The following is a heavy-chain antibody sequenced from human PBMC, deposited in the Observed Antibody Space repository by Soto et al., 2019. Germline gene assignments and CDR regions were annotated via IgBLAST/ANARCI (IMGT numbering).Heavy chain of an antibody. D-gene: IGHD3-22*01. CDR2: MIPIFGTA. CDR1: GYTFTSYD. Sequence: SVKVSCKASGYTFTSYDINWVRQATGQGLEWMGGMIPIFGTANYAQKFQGRVTITADESTSTAYMELSSLRSEDTAVYYCARDSTTYYYDSSGPPAFDIWGQGTMVTVSS. V-gene: IGHV1-69*13. J-gene: IGHJ3*02. CDR3: ARDSTTYYYDSSGPPAFDI.